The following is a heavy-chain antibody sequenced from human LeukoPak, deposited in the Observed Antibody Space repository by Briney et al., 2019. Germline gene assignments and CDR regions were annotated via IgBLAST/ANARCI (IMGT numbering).Heavy chain of an antibody. CDR2: LSSSGSTL. D-gene: IGHD6-19*01. CDR1: GFTFSSYD. CDR3: ARSPVTGWLAGGVDFDY. V-gene: IGHV3-48*03. J-gene: IGHJ4*02. Sequence: GGTLSLSCAAAGFTFSSYDLKWVAHAPGNGLEGVLYLSSSGSTLYYAYSVKVRFTIARDKAKNSLYLQRNSFRAEDTAVYYCARSPVTGWLAGGVDFDYWGQGTLVTVSS.